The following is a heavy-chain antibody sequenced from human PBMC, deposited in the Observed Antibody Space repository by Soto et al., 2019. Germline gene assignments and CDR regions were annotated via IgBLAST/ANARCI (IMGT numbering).Heavy chain of an antibody. J-gene: IGHJ6*02. CDR3: AKGHGPGAVAGSLYHYGMDV. D-gene: IGHD6-19*01. V-gene: IGHV1-69*06. Sequence: QVQLVQSGAEVNKPGSSVKVSCKASGGTFSNYTISWVRQAPRQGLEWVGGLLPIVVTVISAQKFQGRVTITAAKSTTTGYMALSGLRSEDTAVYYWAKGHGPGAVAGSLYHYGMDVWGQGTAVTVS. CDR1: GGTFSNYT. CDR2: LLPIVVTV.